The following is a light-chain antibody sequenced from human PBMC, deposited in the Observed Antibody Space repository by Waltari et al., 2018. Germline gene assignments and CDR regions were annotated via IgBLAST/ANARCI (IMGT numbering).Light chain of an antibody. CDR2: YDS. CDR1: NIGSYS. V-gene: IGLV3-21*04. CDR3: HVWHAHFDPGV. J-gene: IGLJ1*01. Sequence: SYVLTQPHSVSVAPGETASITCGGDNIGSYSVHWYQQKPGQAPLLIIFYDSDRPSGIPARFSGSNSGNTATLTITSVEAGDEARYYCHVWHAHFDPGVFGTGTEVTVL.